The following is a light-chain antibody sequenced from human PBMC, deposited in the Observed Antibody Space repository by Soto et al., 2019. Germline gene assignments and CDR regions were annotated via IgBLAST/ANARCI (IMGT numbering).Light chain of an antibody. V-gene: IGKV3-20*01. J-gene: IGKJ4*01. CDR2: GAS. CDR3: QQYGNLVT. Sequence: EIVLTQSPGTLSLSPGERATLSCRASQSVDNNYLGWYQQKPGQAPRRIIFGASIRASGVPDRFSGSGSGTDFTLTISRLDPEDFAVYYCQQYGNLVTFGGGTKLEIK. CDR1: QSVDNNY.